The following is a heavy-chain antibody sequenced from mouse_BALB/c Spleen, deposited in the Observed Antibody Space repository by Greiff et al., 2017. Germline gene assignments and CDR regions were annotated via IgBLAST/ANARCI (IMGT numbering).Heavy chain of an antibody. D-gene: IGHD1-1*01. V-gene: IGHV5-9-3*01. CDR1: GFTFSSYA. Sequence: EVHLVESGGGLVKPGGSLKLSCAASGFTFSSYAMSWVRQTPEKRLEWVANISSGGSYTYYPDSVKGRFTISRDNAKNTLYLQMSSLRSEDTAMYYCAIAYYGSSALDYWGQGTTLTVSS. CDR3: AIAYYGSSALDY. CDR2: ISSGGSYT. J-gene: IGHJ2*01.